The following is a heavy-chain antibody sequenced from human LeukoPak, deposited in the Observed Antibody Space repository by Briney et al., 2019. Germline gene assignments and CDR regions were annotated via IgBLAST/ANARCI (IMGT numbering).Heavy chain of an antibody. CDR1: GGSISGHN. CDR3: ARLGYTNGWGNDY. CDR2: IYSSGST. D-gene: IGHD2-8*01. V-gene: IGHV4-59*11. J-gene: IGHJ4*02. Sequence: SETLSLTCSVSGGSISGHNWNWIRQPPGKGLEWIGYIYSSGSTNYNPSLKSRLTISVDTPKNQFSLKLTSVTAADTAVYYCARLGYTNGWGNDYWGQGTLVTVSS.